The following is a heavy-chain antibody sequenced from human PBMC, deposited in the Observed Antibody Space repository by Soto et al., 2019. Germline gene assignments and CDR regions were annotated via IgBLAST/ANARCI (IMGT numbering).Heavy chain of an antibody. V-gene: IGHV1-69*01. CDR1: GGTFNSQA. J-gene: IGHJ6*02. D-gene: IGHD4-17*01. Sequence: QVQLVQSGAEVRKPGASVRVSCKASGGTFNSQAISWLRQAPGQGLEWMGGIIPIFATTVYDQKFQGRVTITSDEVTTQYMEMSSLRYEDTAVYYCVRNWMSSYTPVRPRKKCYHYYGLDIWGHVTTVTV. CDR2: IIPIFATT. CDR3: VRNWMSSYTPVRPRKKCYHYYGLDI.